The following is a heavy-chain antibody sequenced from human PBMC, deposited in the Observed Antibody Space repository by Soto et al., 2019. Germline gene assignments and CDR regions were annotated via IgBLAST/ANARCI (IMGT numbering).Heavy chain of an antibody. CDR2: VSVSGGST. J-gene: IGHJ4*02. CDR1: GFTFSSFA. Sequence: PGGSLRLSCAASGFTFSSFAMSWVRQAPGKGLEWVSTVSVSGGSTYYADSVKGRFTISRDNSNSTMYLQMDSLRADDTAVYYCAKPNLYCSSTSCYDYWAREPWSPSPQ. CDR3: AKPNLYCSSTSCYDY. V-gene: IGHV3-23*01. D-gene: IGHD2-2*01.